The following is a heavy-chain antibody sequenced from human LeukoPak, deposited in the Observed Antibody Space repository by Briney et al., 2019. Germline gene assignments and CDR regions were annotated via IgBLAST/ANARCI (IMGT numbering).Heavy chain of an antibody. CDR2: INHSGST. CDR3: ARGGRIRYCSSTSCLKKGDYFDY. Sequence: KASETLSLTCAVYGGSFSGYYWSWIRQPPGKGLEWIGEINHSGSTNYNPSLKSRVTISVDTSKNQFSLKLSPVTAADTAVYYCARGGRIRYCSSTSCLKKGDYFDYWGQGTLVTVSS. CDR1: GGSFSGYY. J-gene: IGHJ4*02. V-gene: IGHV4-34*01. D-gene: IGHD2-2*01.